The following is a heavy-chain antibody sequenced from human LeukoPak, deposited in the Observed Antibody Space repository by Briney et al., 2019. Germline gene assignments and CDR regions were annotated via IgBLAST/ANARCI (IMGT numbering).Heavy chain of an antibody. Sequence: GGSLRLSCAASGFTVSRNYMSWVRQAPGKGLEWVCLIYSGGGTNYADSVKGRFTISRDNSKKSLFLEMNSLRAEDTAVYYCAGPTCLRGGYCSTNFWGQGTLVTVSS. CDR3: AGPTCLRGGYCSTNF. J-gene: IGHJ4*02. V-gene: IGHV3-53*01. D-gene: IGHD2-2*01. CDR2: IYSGGGT. CDR1: GFTVSRNY.